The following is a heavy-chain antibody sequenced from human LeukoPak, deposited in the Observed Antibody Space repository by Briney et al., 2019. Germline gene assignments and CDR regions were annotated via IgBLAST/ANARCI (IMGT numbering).Heavy chain of an antibody. Sequence: PSETLSLTCTVSGGSISTYYWSWIRQPPGKGLEWIGYIYYSGSTNYNPSLKSRVTISVDTSKNQFSLKLSSVTAADTAVYYCARHRRYSYGYFEYWGQGTLVTVSS. CDR2: IYYSGST. CDR3: ARHRRYSYGYFEY. D-gene: IGHD5-18*01. J-gene: IGHJ4*02. CDR1: GGSISTYY. V-gene: IGHV4-59*08.